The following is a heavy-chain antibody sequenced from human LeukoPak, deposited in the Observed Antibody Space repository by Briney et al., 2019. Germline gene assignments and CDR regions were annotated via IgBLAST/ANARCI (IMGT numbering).Heavy chain of an antibody. CDR1: GGSISSSSYY. CDR3: ARADTAMAIDY. CDR2: IYYSGNT. V-gene: IGHV4-39*07. J-gene: IGHJ4*02. D-gene: IGHD5-18*01. Sequence: SETLSLTCTVSGGSISSSSYYWGWIRQPPGKGLEWIGSIYYSGNTYYNPSLKSRVTISVDTSKNQFSLKLSSVTAADTAVYYCARADTAMAIDYWGQGTLVTVSS.